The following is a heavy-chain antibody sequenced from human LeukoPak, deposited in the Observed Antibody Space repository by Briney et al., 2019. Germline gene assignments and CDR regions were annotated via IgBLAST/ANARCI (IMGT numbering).Heavy chain of an antibody. CDR3: ARTTVTTGGGWFDP. Sequence: ASVKVSCKASGCTFTSYGISWVRQAPGQGLEWMGWNSAYNGNTNYAQKLQGRVTMTTDTSTSTAYMELRSLRSDDTAVYYCARTTVTTGGGWFDPWGQGTLVTVSS. D-gene: IGHD4-17*01. J-gene: IGHJ5*02. CDR1: GCTFTSYG. CDR2: NSAYNGNT. V-gene: IGHV1-18*01.